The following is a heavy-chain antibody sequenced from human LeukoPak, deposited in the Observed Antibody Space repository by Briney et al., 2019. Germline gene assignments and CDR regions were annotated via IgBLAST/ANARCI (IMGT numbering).Heavy chain of an antibody. CDR1: GFSLSTSGVG. D-gene: IGHD3-10*01. Sequence: KVSGPTLVKPTQTLTLTCTFSGFSLSTSGVGVGWIRQPPGKDLEWLALIYWDDDKRYSPSLKSRLTITKDTSKNQEVLTMTNMDPVDTATYYCAHRQVYYYGSGSYGYFDYWGQGTLVTVSS. V-gene: IGHV2-5*02. CDR3: AHRQVYYYGSGSYGYFDY. CDR2: IYWDDDK. J-gene: IGHJ4*02.